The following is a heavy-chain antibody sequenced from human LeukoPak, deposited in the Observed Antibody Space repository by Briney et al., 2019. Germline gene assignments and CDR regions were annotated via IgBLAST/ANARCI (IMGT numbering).Heavy chain of an antibody. J-gene: IGHJ4*02. V-gene: IGHV3-7*01. D-gene: IGHD2-15*01. CDR2: IKQDGSEK. Sequence: AGSMRLASAADAFTFSTYCMSWVRQAPGKGMEWVAKIKQDGSEKYYVDSVKGRFTISRDNAKNSLYLQMNSLRAEETAVYYCARDKGAVAANDYWGQGTLVTVSS. CDR3: ARDKGAVAANDY. CDR1: AFTFSTYC.